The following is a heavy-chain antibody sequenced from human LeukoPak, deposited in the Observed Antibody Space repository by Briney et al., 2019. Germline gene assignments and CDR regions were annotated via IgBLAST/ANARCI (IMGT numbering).Heavy chain of an antibody. CDR1: GDSVSSNSAT. J-gene: IGHJ4*02. V-gene: IGHV6-1*01. CDR3: ARGKIGAAGTFVY. CDR2: TYYTSTWYN. Sequence: SQTLSLTCAISGDSVSSNSATWNWIRQSPSRGLEWLGRTYYTSTWYNDYAVSVKSRISINADTSKNQLSLHLNSATPEDTAVYFCARGKIGAAGTFVYWGQGTLVTVSS. D-gene: IGHD6-13*01.